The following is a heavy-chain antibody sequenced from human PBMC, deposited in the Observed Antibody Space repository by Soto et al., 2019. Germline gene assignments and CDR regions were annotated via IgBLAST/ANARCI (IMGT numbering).Heavy chain of an antibody. V-gene: IGHV4-4*02. CDR2: IYHSEST. J-gene: IGHJ6*02. D-gene: IGHD3-10*01. CDR3: ARQFMVRGVPDYYYYGMDV. CDR1: GGSISSSNW. Sequence: SETLSLTCAVSGGSISSSNWWSWVRQPPGKGLEWIGEIYHSESTNYNPSLKSRVTISVDKSKNQFSLKLSSVTAADTAVYYCARQFMVRGVPDYYYYGMDVWGQGTTVTVSS.